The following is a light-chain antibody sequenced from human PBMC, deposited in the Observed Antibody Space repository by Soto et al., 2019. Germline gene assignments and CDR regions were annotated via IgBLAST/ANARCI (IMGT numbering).Light chain of an antibody. CDR1: QSVTNKF. J-gene: IGKJ5*01. Sequence: EIVLTQSPGNLSLSPGDRATLSCRASQSVTNKFLAGYQQKPGQTPGMLIGGASSRATSIPERFSGGGSGTDFALTIIRLEPEEFAVYYCQQYNNWPPITFGHGTRLEI. V-gene: IGKV3-20*01. CDR2: GAS. CDR3: QQYNNWPPIT.